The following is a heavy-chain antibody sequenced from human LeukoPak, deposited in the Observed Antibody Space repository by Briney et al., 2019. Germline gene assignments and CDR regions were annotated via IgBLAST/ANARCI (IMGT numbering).Heavy chain of an antibody. CDR2: IKEDGSEK. Sequence: PGGSLRLSCAVSGIRFNIHWMSWVRQAPGKGLEWVANIKEDGSEKHYVQSVKGRFTISRDNAKKSLYLQMDSLRVEDTAVYYCARVRITMLRRAIDCWGQGTLVTVSS. J-gene: IGHJ4*02. D-gene: IGHD3-10*01. V-gene: IGHV3-7*01. CDR1: GIRFNIHW. CDR3: ARVRITMLRRAIDC.